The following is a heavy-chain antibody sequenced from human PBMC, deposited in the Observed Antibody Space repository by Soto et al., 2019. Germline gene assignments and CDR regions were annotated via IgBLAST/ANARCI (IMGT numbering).Heavy chain of an antibody. V-gene: IGHV3-23*01. J-gene: IGHJ5*02. Sequence: EVQLLESGGGFVQPGGSLRLSCTASGFSFRQYAMVWVRQAPGKGLEWVSAITATGTHYADSAKGRFTISRDSSKSTLYLDINNLRVEDTAVYYCAKGMVPDQWGQGTLITVSS. CDR2: ITATGT. CDR3: AKGMVPDQ. D-gene: IGHD6-13*01. CDR1: GFSFRQYA.